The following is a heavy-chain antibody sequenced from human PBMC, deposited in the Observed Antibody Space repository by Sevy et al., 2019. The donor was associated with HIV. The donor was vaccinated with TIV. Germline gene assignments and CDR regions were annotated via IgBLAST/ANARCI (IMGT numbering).Heavy chain of an antibody. V-gene: IGHV3-11*01. Sequence: GGSLRLSCTASGFTFCDFHMSWIRQAPGKGLEWVSYISNSGTTIHYADSVKGRFTISRENAKNSLFLQMHSLRAEDTAVYYCARNPSVAGTMDYWGQGTLVTVSS. CDR1: GFTFCDFH. D-gene: IGHD6-19*01. CDR3: ARNPSVAGTMDY. J-gene: IGHJ4*02. CDR2: ISNSGTTI.